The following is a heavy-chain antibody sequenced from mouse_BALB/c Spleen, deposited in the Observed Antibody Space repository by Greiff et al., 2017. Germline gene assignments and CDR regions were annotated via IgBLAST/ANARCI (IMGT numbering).Heavy chain of an antibody. D-gene: IGHD2-4*01. CDR2: ISYSGST. CDR3: ARIYYDYGRFAY. V-gene: IGHV3-2*02. Sequence: VQLQQSGPGLVKPSQSLSLTCTVTGYSITSDYAWNWIRQFPGNKLEWMGYISYSGSTSYNPSLKSRISITRDTSKNQFFLQLNSVTTEDTATYYCARIYYDYGRFAYWGQGTLVTVSA. J-gene: IGHJ3*01. CDR1: GYSITSDYA.